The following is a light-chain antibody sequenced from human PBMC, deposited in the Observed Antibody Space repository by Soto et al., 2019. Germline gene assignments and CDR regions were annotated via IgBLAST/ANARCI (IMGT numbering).Light chain of an antibody. CDR2: DTS. Sequence: QSVLSQPPSASGTPGQTVTVSCSGTYSNIGSNDVHWYRQLSGTAPQILIYDTSQRPTWGPDRCSGSRSGTSASLVISCRQTADEADYHCAAWDASMNGPVFGGGTKLTVL. J-gene: IGLJ3*02. CDR1: YSNIGSND. CDR3: AAWDASMNGPV. V-gene: IGLV1-44*01.